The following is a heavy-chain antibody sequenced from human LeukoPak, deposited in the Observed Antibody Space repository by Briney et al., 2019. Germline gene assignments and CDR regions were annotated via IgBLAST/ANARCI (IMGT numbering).Heavy chain of an antibody. J-gene: IGHJ5*02. Sequence: GGSLRLSXAASGFTFSGYWMHWARQSPGKGLVWVSCINGDGSDTRYADSVKGRFTISRDNAKNTLYLQMNSLRVEDTAVYYCARDPRNKGFDPWGQGTLVTVSS. V-gene: IGHV3-74*01. D-gene: IGHD1/OR15-1a*01. CDR2: INGDGSDT. CDR1: GFTFSGYW. CDR3: ARDPRNKGFDP.